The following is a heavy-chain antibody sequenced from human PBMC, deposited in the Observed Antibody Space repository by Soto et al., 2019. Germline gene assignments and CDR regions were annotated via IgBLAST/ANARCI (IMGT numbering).Heavy chain of an antibody. Sequence: GGSLRLSRAASGFSFSSYAMSCLRQAPPQGLEWVSSISTRGGRTYYADSVNGRFSISIDNSANAVYLDMDNLRAEDTGICYCAKKFCCGGSGQFSDLYFGAWGQGALVTVSS. CDR3: AKKFCCGGSGQFSDLYFGA. J-gene: IGHJ4*02. CDR2: ISTRGGRT. V-gene: IGHV3-23*01. CDR1: GFSFSSYA. D-gene: IGHD2-21*01.